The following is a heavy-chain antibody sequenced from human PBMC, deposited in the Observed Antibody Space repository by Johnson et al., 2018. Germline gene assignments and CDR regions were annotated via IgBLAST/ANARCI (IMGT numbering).Heavy chain of an antibody. CDR1: GFTFSSYD. J-gene: IGHJ1*01. V-gene: IGHV3-30*03. Sequence: QVQLLESGGGVVQPGRSLRLSCAASGFTFSSYDMHWVRQAPGKGLEWVAVISYEGRNKDYADSVKGRFTISRDNSKNKLYLQMNSLRAEDAAVYYVARDGHTSYDSSGYVPSEYFQHWGQGTLVTVSS. CDR2: ISYEGRNK. D-gene: IGHD3-22*01. CDR3: ARDGHTSYDSSGYVPSEYFQH.